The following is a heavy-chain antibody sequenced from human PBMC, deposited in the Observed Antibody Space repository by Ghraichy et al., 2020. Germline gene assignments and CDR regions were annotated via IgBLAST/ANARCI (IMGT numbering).Heavy chain of an antibody. D-gene: IGHD3-16*01. CDR2: TYYRSKWYN. Sequence: SQTLSLTCVISGDSVSSNSAAWNWIRQSPSRGLEWLGRTYYRSKWYNDYAVSAKSRITVNPDTSKNHFSLQLNSVTPDDTAVYYCSRQREGGMDYWGQGTLVTVSS. CDR1: GDSVSSNSAA. V-gene: IGHV6-1*01. J-gene: IGHJ4*02. CDR3: SRQREGGMDY.